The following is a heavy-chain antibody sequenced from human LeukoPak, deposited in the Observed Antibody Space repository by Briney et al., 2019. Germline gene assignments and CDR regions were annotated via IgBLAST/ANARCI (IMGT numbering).Heavy chain of an antibody. V-gene: IGHV4-59*01. CDR1: VGSISRYS. D-gene: IGHD6-19*01. CDR2: IYYSGST. Sequence: LSGTLSLTRTVSVGSISRYSWSAIRQPPGRGLEGMGYIYYSGSTNYNPSLKSGVTISVDMSKNQCSLKLSAVTAADTAVYYCARGSSGWYVKTIDYWGQGTLVTVSS. CDR3: ARGSSGWYVKTIDY. J-gene: IGHJ4*02.